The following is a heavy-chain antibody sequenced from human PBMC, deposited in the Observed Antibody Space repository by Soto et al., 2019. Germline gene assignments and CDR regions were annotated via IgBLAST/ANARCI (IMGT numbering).Heavy chain of an antibody. CDR3: ARSTMVRGVIIAYWAYGMDV. V-gene: IGHV1-69*01. Sequence: QVQLVQSGAEVKKPGSSVKVSCKASGGTFSSYAISWVRQAPGQGLEWMGGIIPIFGTANYGQKFQGRVTXTAXXSXSXXXMEXSSLRSEDTAVDYCARSTMVRGVIIAYWAYGMDVWGQGTTVTVS. D-gene: IGHD3-10*01. CDR1: GGTFSSYA. J-gene: IGHJ6*02. CDR2: IIPIFGTA.